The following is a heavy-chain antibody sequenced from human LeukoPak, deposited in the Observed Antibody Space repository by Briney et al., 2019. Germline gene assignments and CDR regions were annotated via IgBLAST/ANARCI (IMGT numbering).Heavy chain of an antibody. CDR3: ARDSGGGYSSGWYVYYFDY. J-gene: IGHJ4*02. V-gene: IGHV3-48*01. D-gene: IGHD6-19*01. CDR1: GFTFSSYS. Sequence: HPGGSLRLSCAASGFTFSSYSMNWVRQAPGRGLEWVSYISSSSSTIYYADSVKGRFTISRDNAKNSLYLQMNSLRAEDTAVYYCARDSGGGYSSGWYVYYFDYWGQGTLVTVSS. CDR2: ISSSSSTI.